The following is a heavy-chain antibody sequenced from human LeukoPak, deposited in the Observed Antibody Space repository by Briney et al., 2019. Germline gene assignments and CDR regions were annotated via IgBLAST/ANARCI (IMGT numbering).Heavy chain of an antibody. CDR3: ARDPDGYRQGHHFDY. CDR2: IYSGGST. J-gene: IGHJ4*02. V-gene: IGHV3-66*01. CDR1: GFTVSSNY. Sequence: AGSLRLSCAASGFTVSSNYMSWVRQAPGKGLEWVSVIYSGGSTYYADSVKGRFTISRDNSKNTLYLQMNSLKAEDTAVYYCARDPDGYRQGHHFDYWGQGTLVTVSS. D-gene: IGHD5-18*01.